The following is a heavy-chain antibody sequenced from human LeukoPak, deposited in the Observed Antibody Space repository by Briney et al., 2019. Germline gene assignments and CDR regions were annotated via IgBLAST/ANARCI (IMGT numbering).Heavy chain of an antibody. J-gene: IGHJ4*02. V-gene: IGHV1-46*01. Sequence: RASVKFSCKASGYTFTSYYMHWVRQATGQGLEWMGIINPSGGSTSYAQKFQGRVTMTRDTSTSTVYMELSSLRSEDTAVYYCARDEEVGAPFDYWGQGTLVTVSS. CDR1: GYTFTSYY. D-gene: IGHD1-26*01. CDR2: INPSGGST. CDR3: ARDEEVGAPFDY.